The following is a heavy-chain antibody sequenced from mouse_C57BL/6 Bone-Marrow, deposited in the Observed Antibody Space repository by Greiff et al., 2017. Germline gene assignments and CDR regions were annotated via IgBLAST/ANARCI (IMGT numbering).Heavy chain of an antibody. CDR2: IKPGSGGT. V-gene: IGHV1-54*01. CDR1: GYAFTNYL. J-gene: IGHJ3*01. Sequence: VQLQQSGAELVRPGTSVTVSCKASGYAFTNYLIEWVKQRPGQGLEWIGVIKPGSGGTNYNEKFKGKATLTADKSSSTAYMQLSSLTSEDSAVYFCARRDGGFAYWGQGTLVTVSA. CDR3: ARRDGGFAY. D-gene: IGHD2-3*01.